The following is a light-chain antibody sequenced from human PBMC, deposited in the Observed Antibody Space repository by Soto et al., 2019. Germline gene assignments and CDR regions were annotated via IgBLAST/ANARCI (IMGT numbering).Light chain of an antibody. CDR1: QSVDRNF. J-gene: IGKJ4*01. V-gene: IGKV3-20*01. Sequence: ESVLPPSPCTLSLSPGESATLSCRSSQSVDRNFLAWFHHKPGQAPRLLIYDVSNRATGIPDRFSASGSGTDFTLTVSRLEPEDFAVYYCHQYAHSPLTFGGGTKVDI. CDR2: DVS. CDR3: HQYAHSPLT.